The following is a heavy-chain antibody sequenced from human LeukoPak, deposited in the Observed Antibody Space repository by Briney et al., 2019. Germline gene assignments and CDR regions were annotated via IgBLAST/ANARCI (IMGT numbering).Heavy chain of an antibody. CDR3: ARWGYFDGPYAFDI. Sequence: EGSLRLSCAASGFTFSSYWMHWVRQAPGKGLVWVSRINSDGSSTSYADSVKGRFTISRDNAKNTLYLQMNSLRAEDAAVYYCARWGYFDGPYAFDIWGQGTMVTVSS. D-gene: IGHD3-9*01. CDR1: GFTFSSYW. V-gene: IGHV3-74*01. J-gene: IGHJ3*02. CDR2: INSDGSST.